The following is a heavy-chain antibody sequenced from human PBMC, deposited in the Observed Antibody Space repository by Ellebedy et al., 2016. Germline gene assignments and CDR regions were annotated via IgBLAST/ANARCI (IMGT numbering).Heavy chain of an antibody. D-gene: IGHD1-26*01. J-gene: IGHJ6*02. CDR1: GFTFSNAW. Sequence: LSLTXXASGFTFSNAWMSWVRQAPGKGLEWVGRIKSKTDGGTTDYAAPVKGRFTISRDDSKNTLYLQMNSLKTEDTAVYYCTTDFIGWELLDYYYGMDVWGQGTTVTVSS. CDR3: TTDFIGWELLDYYYGMDV. CDR2: IKSKTDGGTT. V-gene: IGHV3-15*01.